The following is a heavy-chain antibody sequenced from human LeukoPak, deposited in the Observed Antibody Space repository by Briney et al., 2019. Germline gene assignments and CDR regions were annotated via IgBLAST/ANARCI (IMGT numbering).Heavy chain of an antibody. CDR3: TTDRVDSADAFDI. D-gene: IGHD5-12*01. Sequence: PGGSLRLSCAASGFTFSNAWMSWVRQAPGKGLEWVGRIKSKTDGGTTDYAAPVKGRFTISRDDSKNTLYLQMNSLKTEDTAVYYCTTDRVDSADAFDIWGQETMVTVSS. J-gene: IGHJ3*02. CDR1: GFTFSNAW. V-gene: IGHV3-15*01. CDR2: IKSKTDGGTT.